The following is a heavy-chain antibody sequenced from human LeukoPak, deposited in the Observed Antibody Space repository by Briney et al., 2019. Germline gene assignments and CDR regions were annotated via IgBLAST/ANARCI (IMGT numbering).Heavy chain of an antibody. V-gene: IGHV4-59*12. Sequence: SETLSLTCIVSGGSISPYYWSWIRQPPGSGLEWIAYIYYSGSTSYNPSLKSRVAISVDTSNNEVSLKLSSVTAADTATYYCARDRGGYYYFDYWGQGTLVTVSS. D-gene: IGHD1-1*01. CDR3: ARDRGGYYYFDY. J-gene: IGHJ4*02. CDR2: IYYSGST. CDR1: GGSISPYY.